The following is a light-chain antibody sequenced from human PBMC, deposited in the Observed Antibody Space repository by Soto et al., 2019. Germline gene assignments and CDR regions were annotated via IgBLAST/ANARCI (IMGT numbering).Light chain of an antibody. Sequence: EIVMTQSPATLSVSPGDRATLSCRASQSVSSNLAWYQQKPGQAPRLLIYGASTRATGIPARFSGSGSGTECTLTISSLQSEYFAFYYCQHYNNWPRTFGQGTKVEIK. CDR2: GAS. J-gene: IGKJ1*01. CDR3: QHYNNWPRT. V-gene: IGKV3-15*01. CDR1: QSVSSN.